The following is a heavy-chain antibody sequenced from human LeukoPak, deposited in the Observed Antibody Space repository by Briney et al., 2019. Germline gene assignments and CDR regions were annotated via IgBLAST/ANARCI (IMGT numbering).Heavy chain of an antibody. CDR2: INPKSGST. Sequence: ASVKVSCKASAYTFIDYYIHWVRLAPGQGLEWMGRINPKSGSTSYAQKFQGRVTMTRDTSTDTAYMELTRLRLDDTAVYHCAKSVPGLTFDYWGQGTPVTVSS. D-gene: IGHD6-19*01. CDR1: AYTFIDYY. CDR3: AKSVPGLTFDY. V-gene: IGHV1-2*06. J-gene: IGHJ4*02.